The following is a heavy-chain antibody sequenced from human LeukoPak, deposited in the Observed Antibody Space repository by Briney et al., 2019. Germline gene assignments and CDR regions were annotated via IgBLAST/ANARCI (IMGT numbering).Heavy chain of an antibody. CDR2: INPSGGST. CDR1: GYTFTSYY. D-gene: IGHD3-10*01. CDR3: ARGRPALWFGELLSRINYYYYGMDV. J-gene: IGHJ6*02. Sequence: ASVKVSCKASGYTFTSYYMHWVRQAPGQGLEWMGIINPSGGSTSYAQKFQGRVTMTRNTSISTAYMELSSLRSEDTAVYYCARGRPALWFGELLSRINYYYYGMDVWGQGTTVTVSS. V-gene: IGHV1-46*01.